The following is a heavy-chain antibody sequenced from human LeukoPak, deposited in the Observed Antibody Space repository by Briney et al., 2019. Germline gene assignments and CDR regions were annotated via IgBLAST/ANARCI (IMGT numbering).Heavy chain of an antibody. Sequence: GGSLRLSCTTSGFAFSSHTMIWVRQTPGKGLEWVSAISGSGGSTYYVDSVKGRFTISRDNSKNTLYLQMNSLRAEDTAVYYCAKSYNGYESKPDYWGQGTLVTVSS. CDR3: AKSYNGYESKPDY. J-gene: IGHJ4*02. D-gene: IGHD5-12*01. CDR2: ISGSGGST. V-gene: IGHV3-23*01. CDR1: GFAFSSHT.